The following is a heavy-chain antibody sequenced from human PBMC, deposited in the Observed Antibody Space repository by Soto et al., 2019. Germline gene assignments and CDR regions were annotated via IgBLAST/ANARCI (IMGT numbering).Heavy chain of an antibody. CDR3: ARGGYCSGGSCYSYYGFDP. J-gene: IGHJ5*02. V-gene: IGHV3-13*01. Sequence: GGSLSLSCAASGFTFSIYDMHWVRQATGKGLEWVSAIGTAGDTYYPGSVKGRFTISRANAKNSLYLQMNSLRAGDTAVYYCARGGYCSGGSCYSYYGFDPWGQGTLVTVSS. CDR2: IGTAGDT. D-gene: IGHD2-15*01. CDR1: GFTFSIYD.